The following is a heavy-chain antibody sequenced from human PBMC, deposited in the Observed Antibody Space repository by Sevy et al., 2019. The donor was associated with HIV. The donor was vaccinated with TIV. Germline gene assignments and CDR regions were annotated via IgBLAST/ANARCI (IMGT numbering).Heavy chain of an antibody. D-gene: IGHD2-2*01. CDR1: GFTFGNYG. J-gene: IGHJ6*02. Sequence: GGSLRLSCAASGFTFGNYGIHWVRQPPGKGLEWVAVIWSDGNQKYYADSVKGRFTISRDNSKNTLFLQMNSLRAEDTALYYCARGPLRYCTSTSCYEGDYYYYGKDVWGQGTTVTVSS. CDR3: ARGPLRYCTSTSCYEGDYYYYGKDV. V-gene: IGHV3-33*01. CDR2: IWSDGNQK.